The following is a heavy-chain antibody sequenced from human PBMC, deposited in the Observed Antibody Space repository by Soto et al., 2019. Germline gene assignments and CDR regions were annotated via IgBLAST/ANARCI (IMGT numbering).Heavy chain of an antibody. D-gene: IGHD1-26*01. CDR1: GYMFTSNW. J-gene: IGHJ5*02. CDR2: IHPGDSDT. CDR3: AKWPVGASRNWFDP. V-gene: IGHV5-51*01. Sequence: GESLKISCKASGYMFTSNWIGWVRQIPGKGLEWMGIIHPGDSDTRYSPSFQGQVTISADKSISTAYLQWSSLKASDTAMYYCAKWPVGASRNWFDPWGQGTLVTVSS.